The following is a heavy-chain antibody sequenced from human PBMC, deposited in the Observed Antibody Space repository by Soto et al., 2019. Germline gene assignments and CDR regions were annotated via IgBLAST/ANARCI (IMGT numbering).Heavy chain of an antibody. Sequence: ASVKVSCKASGYTFTGYYMHWVRQAPGQGLEWMGWINPNSGGTNYAQKFQGRVTMTRDTSISTVYMELSRLRSDDTAVYYCVRGGYCSSTSCSNYYYSGMDVWGQGYTVTVYS. CDR2: INPNSGGT. D-gene: IGHD2-2*01. J-gene: IGHJ6*02. CDR1: GYTFTGYY. CDR3: VRGGYCSSTSCSNYYYSGMDV. V-gene: IGHV1-2*02.